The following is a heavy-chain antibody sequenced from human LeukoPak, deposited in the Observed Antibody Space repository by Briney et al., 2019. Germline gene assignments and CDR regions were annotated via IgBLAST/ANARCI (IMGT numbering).Heavy chain of an antibody. V-gene: IGHV4-61*02. Sequence: PSETLSLTCTVSGGSISSGSYYSSWIRQPAGKGLEWIGGIYTSGSTNYNPSLKSRVTLSVDTSKNQFSLKLSSVTAADTAVYYCARSLAYCGGDCYWGLSYFDYWGQGTLVTVSS. CDR2: IYTSGST. CDR3: ARSLAYCGGDCYWGLSYFDY. D-gene: IGHD2-21*02. J-gene: IGHJ4*02. CDR1: GGSISSGSYY.